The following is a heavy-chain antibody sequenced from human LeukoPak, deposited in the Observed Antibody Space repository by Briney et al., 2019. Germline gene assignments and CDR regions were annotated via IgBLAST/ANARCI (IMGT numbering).Heavy chain of an antibody. CDR1: GDSINDYY. Sequence: SETLSLTCTVSGDSINDYYWSWIRQSPGKGLEWIGYIYYSGSTSYNPSLKSRVTLSLDTSNNHFSLKLRSVTAADTAVYYCARGGGYSYGSFDYWGQGTLVTVSS. CDR2: IYYSGST. J-gene: IGHJ4*02. CDR3: ARGGGYSYGSFDY. V-gene: IGHV4-59*01. D-gene: IGHD5-18*01.